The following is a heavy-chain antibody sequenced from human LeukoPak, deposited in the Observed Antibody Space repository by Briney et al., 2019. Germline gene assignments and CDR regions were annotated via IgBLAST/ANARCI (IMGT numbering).Heavy chain of an antibody. V-gene: IGHV3-74*01. D-gene: IGHD3-22*01. CDR2: INSDGSST. CDR3: ARAVSLYYDSSGYYYIDY. Sequence: GGSLRLSCAASGFTFSSYWMHWVRQAPGEGLVWVSRINSDGSSTSYADSVKGRFTISRDNAKNTLYLQMNSLRAEDTAVYYCARAVSLYYDSSGYYYIDYWGQGTLVTVSS. J-gene: IGHJ4*02. CDR1: GFTFSSYW.